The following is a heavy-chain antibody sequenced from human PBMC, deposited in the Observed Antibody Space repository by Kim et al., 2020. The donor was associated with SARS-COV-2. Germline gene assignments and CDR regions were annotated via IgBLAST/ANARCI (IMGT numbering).Heavy chain of an antibody. CDR3: ARELAVAGTPFDY. J-gene: IGHJ4*02. V-gene: IGHV3-48*03. D-gene: IGHD6-19*01. Sequence: YADSVKGRFTISRDNAKNSLYLQMNSLRAEDTAVYYCARELAVAGTPFDYWGQGTLVTVSS.